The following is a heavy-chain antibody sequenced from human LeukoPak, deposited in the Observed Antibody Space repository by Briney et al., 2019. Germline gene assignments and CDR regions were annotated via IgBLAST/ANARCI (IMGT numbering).Heavy chain of an antibody. CDR1: GGTFSSYA. CDR2: INPNSGGT. D-gene: IGHD6-19*01. V-gene: IGHV1-2*02. J-gene: IGHJ4*02. CDR3: ASVGIAVAGTFDY. Sequence: ASVKVSCKASGGTFSSYAISWVRQAPGQGLEWMGWINPNSGGTNYAQKFQGRVTMTRDTSISTAYMELSRLRSDDTAVYYCASVGIAVAGTFDYWGQGTLVTVSS.